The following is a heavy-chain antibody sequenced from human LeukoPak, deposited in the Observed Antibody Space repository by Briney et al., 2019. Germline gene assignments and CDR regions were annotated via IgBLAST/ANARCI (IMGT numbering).Heavy chain of an antibody. Sequence: GGSLRLSCAASGFTFSSYSMNWVRQAPGKGLEWVSSISSSSSYIYYADSVKGRFTISRDNAKNSLYLQMSSLRAEDTAVYYCARALSSGLDYWGQGTLVTVSS. V-gene: IGHV3-21*01. CDR1: GFTFSSYS. CDR2: ISSSSSYI. CDR3: ARALSSGLDY. D-gene: IGHD6-19*01. J-gene: IGHJ4*02.